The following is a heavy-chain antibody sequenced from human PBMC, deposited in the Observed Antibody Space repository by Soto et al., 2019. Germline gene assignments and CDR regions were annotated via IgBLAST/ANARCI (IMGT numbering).Heavy chain of an antibody. V-gene: IGHV4-31*03. CDR2: IYYSGST. Sequence: PSETLSLTCTVSGGSISSGGYYWSWIRQHPGKGLEWIGYIYYSGSTYYNPSLKSRVTISVDTSKNQFSLKLSSVTAADTAVYYCAGDKPDYEFWSGSFGGMDVWGQGTTVTFSS. CDR3: AGDKPDYEFWSGSFGGMDV. D-gene: IGHD3-3*01. J-gene: IGHJ6*02. CDR1: GGSISSGGYY.